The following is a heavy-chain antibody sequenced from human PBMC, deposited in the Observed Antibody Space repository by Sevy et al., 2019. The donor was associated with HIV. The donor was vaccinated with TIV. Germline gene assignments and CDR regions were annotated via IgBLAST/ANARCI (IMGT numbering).Heavy chain of an antibody. Sequence: GGSLRLSCAASGFTFSSYAMHWVRQAPGKGLEWVAVISYDGSNKYYADSVKGRFTISRDNSKNTLYLQMNSLRAEDTAVYYCARGLGLYYYYDSSGYSPYYFDYWGQGTLVTVSS. CDR3: ARGLGLYYYYDSSGYSPYYFDY. V-gene: IGHV3-30-3*01. CDR1: GFTFSSYA. CDR2: ISYDGSNK. J-gene: IGHJ4*02. D-gene: IGHD3-22*01.